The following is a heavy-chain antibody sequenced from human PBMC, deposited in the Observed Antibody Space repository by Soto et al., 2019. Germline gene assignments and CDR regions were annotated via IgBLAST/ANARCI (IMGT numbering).Heavy chain of an antibody. CDR2: IIPALGEA. J-gene: IGHJ5*02. D-gene: IGHD3-3*01. CDR3: ARASFWSGYRNNWFHT. CDR1: GGPFSTYT. V-gene: IGHV1-69*06. Sequence: QVQLVQSGAEVKKPGSSVKVSCKTFGGPFSTYTLNWVRQAPGQGLEWMGGIIPALGEATYAQKFQGRVTITADKSSNTAYMDLSSLRSEDTAVYYCARASFWSGYRNNWFHTWGQGTLVTVSS.